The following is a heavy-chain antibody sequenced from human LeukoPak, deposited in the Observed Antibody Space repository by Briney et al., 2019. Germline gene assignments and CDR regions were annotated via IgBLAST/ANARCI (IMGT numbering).Heavy chain of an antibody. J-gene: IGHJ6*02. CDR1: GFTFRTYW. CDR2: IKQDGSEK. V-gene: IGHV3-7*01. CDR3: ARSPPGYYYGVDV. Sequence: GGSLRLSCAASGFTFRTYWVSWVRQAPGKGLEWVANIKQDGSEKYYVDSVKGRFTISRDNAKNSLYLQMNSLRAEDTAVYYCARSPPGYYYGVDVWGQGTTVTVSS.